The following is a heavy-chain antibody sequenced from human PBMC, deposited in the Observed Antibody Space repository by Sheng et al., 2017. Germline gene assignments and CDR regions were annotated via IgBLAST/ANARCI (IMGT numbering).Heavy chain of an antibody. Sequence: QVQLVQSGAEVKKPGASVKVSCKASGYTFTSYGISWVRQAPGQGLEWMGWISTYNANTNYAQKFQGRVTMTTDTSTGTAYMELRSLRSDDTAVYYCARSHRPGPFAAVVVPSTIGPMDVWGQGTTVTVS. CDR3: ARSHRPGPFAAVVVPSTIGPMDV. J-gene: IGHJ6*02. CDR1: GYTFTSYG. CDR2: ISTYNANT. V-gene: IGHV1-18*01. D-gene: IGHD2-2*01.